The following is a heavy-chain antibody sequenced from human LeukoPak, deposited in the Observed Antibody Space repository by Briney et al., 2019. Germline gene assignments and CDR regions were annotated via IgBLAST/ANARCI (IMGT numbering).Heavy chain of an antibody. CDR3: ARSDIVVVPAADY. V-gene: IGHV3-33*01. Sequence: SCKASGYTFTSYYMHWVRQAPGKGLEWVAVIWYDGSNKYYADSVKGRFTISRDNSKNTLYLQMNSLRAEDTAVYYCARSDIVVVPAADYWGQGTLVTVSS. CDR1: GYTFTSYY. D-gene: IGHD2-2*01. J-gene: IGHJ4*02. CDR2: IWYDGSNK.